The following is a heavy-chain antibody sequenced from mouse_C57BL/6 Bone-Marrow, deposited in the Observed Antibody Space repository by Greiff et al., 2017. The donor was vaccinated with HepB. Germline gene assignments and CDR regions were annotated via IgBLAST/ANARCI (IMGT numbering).Heavy chain of an antibody. D-gene: IGHD3-2*02. CDR1: GYTFTSYW. CDR3: ARTGLRPSGLAY. J-gene: IGHJ3*01. CDR2: IDPSDSDT. Sequence: VQLQQSGAELVKPGSSVKLSCKASGYTFTSYWMHWVKQRPRQGLEWIGYIDPSDSDTHYNQKFKDKATLTVDKSSSTAYMQLSSLTSEDSAVYYCARTGLRPSGLAYWGQGTLVTVSA. V-gene: IGHV1-52*01.